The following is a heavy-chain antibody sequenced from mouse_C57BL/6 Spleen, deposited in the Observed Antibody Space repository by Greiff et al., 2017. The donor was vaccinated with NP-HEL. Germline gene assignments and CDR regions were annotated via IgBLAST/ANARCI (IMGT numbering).Heavy chain of an antibody. J-gene: IGHJ1*03. CDR2: ISNLAYSI. V-gene: IGHV5-15*01. D-gene: IGHD2-2*01. CDR1: GFTFSDYG. CDR3: ARLWLREGYFDV. Sequence: DVQLVESGGGLVQPGGSLKLSCAASGFTFSDYGMAWVRQAPRKGPEWVAFISNLAYSIYYADTVTGRFTISRENAKNTLYLEMSSLRSEDTAMYYCARLWLREGYFDVWGTGTTVTVSS.